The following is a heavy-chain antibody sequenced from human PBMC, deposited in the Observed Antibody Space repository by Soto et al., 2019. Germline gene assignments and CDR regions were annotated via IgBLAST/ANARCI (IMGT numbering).Heavy chain of an antibody. CDR2: IIPILGIA. Sequence: QVQLVQSGAEVKKPGSSVKVSCEASGGTFSSYTISWVRQAPGQGLEWMGRIIPILGIANYAQKFQGRVTITADKSTSTAYMELSSLRSEDTAVYYCARRGIAVAGRDAFDIWGQGTMVTVSS. D-gene: IGHD6-19*01. J-gene: IGHJ3*02. CDR3: ARRGIAVAGRDAFDI. V-gene: IGHV1-69*02. CDR1: GGTFSSYT.